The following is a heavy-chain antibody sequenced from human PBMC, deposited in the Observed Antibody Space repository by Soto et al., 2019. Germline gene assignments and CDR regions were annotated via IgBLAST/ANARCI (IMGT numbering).Heavy chain of an antibody. J-gene: IGHJ4*02. V-gene: IGHV4-4*02. Sequence: QVHLQEAGPGLVNPSGTLSLTCAVSSGSVGDNKWWTWVRQSPGKGMEWMGEIFHSGSSNYNPSLGSRISMSIDTSMNQVSLKLTSVTAADTANYYCATFNYGDHAFDNWGQGTLVTV. CDR2: IFHSGSS. CDR1: SGSVGDNKW. CDR3: ATFNYGDHAFDN. D-gene: IGHD4-17*01.